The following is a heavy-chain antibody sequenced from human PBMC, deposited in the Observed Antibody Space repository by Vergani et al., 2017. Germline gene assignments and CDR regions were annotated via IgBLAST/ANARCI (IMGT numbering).Heavy chain of an antibody. J-gene: IGHJ4*02. V-gene: IGHV4-34*01. CDR1: GGSLSGYY. CDR3: ARRSGIVYDIFSGTQYFFDF. CDR2: IYHSGTT. Sequence: QVQLQQWGPGLLKPSETLSLTCAVYGGSLSGYYWSWIRLAPGKGLEWIGSIYHSGTTYYNPSLESRLTISLDTSENHLSLKLTSVTAADTAVYYCARRSGIVYDIFSGTQYFFDFWGQGTLVTVSS. D-gene: IGHD3-9*01.